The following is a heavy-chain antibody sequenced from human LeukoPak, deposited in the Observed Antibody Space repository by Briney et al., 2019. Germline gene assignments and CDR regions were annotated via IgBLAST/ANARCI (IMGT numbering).Heavy chain of an antibody. Sequence: SETLSLTCTVSGGSISSYYWSWIRQPPGKGPEWIGYIYYSGSTNYNPSLKSRVTISVDTSKNQFSLKLSSVTAADTAVYYCARTATTTLGAFDIWGQGTMVTVSS. V-gene: IGHV4-59*08. D-gene: IGHD4-17*01. CDR2: IYYSGST. CDR1: GGSISSYY. CDR3: ARTATTTLGAFDI. J-gene: IGHJ3*02.